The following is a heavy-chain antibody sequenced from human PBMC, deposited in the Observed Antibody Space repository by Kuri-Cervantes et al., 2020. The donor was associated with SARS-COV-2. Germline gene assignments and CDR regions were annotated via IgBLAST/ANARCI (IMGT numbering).Heavy chain of an antibody. CDR3: ARPIVAAGFDY. D-gene: IGHD6-13*01. CDR1: GGSISSSVYY. V-gene: IGHV4-39*01. Sequence: SETLSLTCTVSGGSISSSVYYWGWIRQPPGKGLEWIGSIYYSGTTYYNPSLKSRVTISVDTSKNQFSLNLSSVTAADTAVYYGARPIVAAGFDYWGQGTLVTVSS. CDR2: IYYSGTT. J-gene: IGHJ4*02.